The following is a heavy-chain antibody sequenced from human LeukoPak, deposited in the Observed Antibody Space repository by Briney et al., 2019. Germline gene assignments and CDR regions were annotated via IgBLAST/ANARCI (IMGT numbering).Heavy chain of an antibody. CDR2: ISHDGNNQ. CDR3: VRDLVYCSSTNCSDY. D-gene: IGHD2-2*01. Sequence: GGSLRLSCVASGVTSRNSWMHWVRQAPGKGLEWVAVISHDGNNQYYADSVKGRFTISRDNSKNTLYLQMDSLRNGDTAVYYCVRDLVYCSSTNCSDYWGQGTLVTLSS. V-gene: IGHV3-30*03. J-gene: IGHJ4*02. CDR1: GVTSRNSW.